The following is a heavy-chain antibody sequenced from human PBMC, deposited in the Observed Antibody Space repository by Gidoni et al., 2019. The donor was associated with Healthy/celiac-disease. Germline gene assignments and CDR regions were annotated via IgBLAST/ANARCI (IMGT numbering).Heavy chain of an antibody. J-gene: IGHJ6*03. CDR1: GYPFTSYD. CDR3: ARGSSPNPVYYYMDV. CDR2: MNPNSGNT. Sequence: QVQLVQSGAAVTKPGASVKVSCKASGYPFTSYDINWVRQATGQGLEWMGWMNPNSGNTGYAQKFQGRVTMTRNTSISTAYMELSSLRSEDTAVYYCARGSSPNPVYYYMDVWGKGTTVTVSS. D-gene: IGHD6-13*01. V-gene: IGHV1-8*01.